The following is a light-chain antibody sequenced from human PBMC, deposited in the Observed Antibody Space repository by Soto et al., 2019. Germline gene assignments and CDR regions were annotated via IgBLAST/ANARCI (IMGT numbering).Light chain of an antibody. CDR3: QQSYSTHP. V-gene: IGKV1-39*01. CDR1: QTISDN. J-gene: IGKJ2*01. CDR2: AAS. Sequence: DVQMTQSPSSLSASVGDRVTITCRASQTISDNLNWYQQKPGQAPNLLIYAASSLQSGVPSRFSGSGSGTDFTLTINSLQPEDFATYYCQQSYSTHPFGQGTKLEIK.